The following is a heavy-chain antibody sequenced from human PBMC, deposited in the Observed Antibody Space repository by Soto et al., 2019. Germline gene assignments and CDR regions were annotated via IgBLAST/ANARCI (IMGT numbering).Heavy chain of an antibody. Sequence: SETLSLTCSVSGGSISSGYWTWLRQPPGKGLEWIGYIYYGGSINYNPSLKSRVIISVDTAKNQFSLRLSSVSAADTAVYYCTGAYYDVSGYSLDPWGQGTSVTVSS. CDR1: GGSISSGY. J-gene: IGHJ5*02. CDR2: IYYGGSI. CDR3: TGAYYDVSGYSLDP. D-gene: IGHD3-22*01. V-gene: IGHV4-59*01.